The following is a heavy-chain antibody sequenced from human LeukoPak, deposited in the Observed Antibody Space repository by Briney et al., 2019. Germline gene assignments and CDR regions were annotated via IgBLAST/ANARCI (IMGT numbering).Heavy chain of an antibody. CDR1: GYTFTGYY. V-gene: IGHV1-2*02. J-gene: IGHJ4*02. CDR2: INPNSGGT. D-gene: IGHD3-10*01. CDR3: ARAPTQYGSGSYYSEDY. Sequence: GASVKVSCKASGYTFTGYYMHWVRQAPGQGLEWMGWINPNSGGTNCAQKFQGRVTMTRDTSISTAYMELSRLRSDDTAVYYCARAPTQYGSGSYYSEDYWGQGTLVTVSS.